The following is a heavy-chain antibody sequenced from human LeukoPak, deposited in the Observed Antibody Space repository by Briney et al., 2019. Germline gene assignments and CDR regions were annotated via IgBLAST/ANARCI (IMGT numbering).Heavy chain of an antibody. CDR2: IYHSGST. J-gene: IGHJ3*02. CDR1: GGSFSGYY. V-gene: IGHV4-34*01. Sequence: SETLSLTCAVYGGSFSGYYWSWIRQPPGKGLEWIGEIYHSGSTNYNPSLKSRVTISVDKSKNQFSLKLSSVTAADTAVYCCASRIGPYCSGGSCDAFDIWGQGTMVTVSS. CDR3: ASRIGPYCSGGSCDAFDI. D-gene: IGHD2-15*01.